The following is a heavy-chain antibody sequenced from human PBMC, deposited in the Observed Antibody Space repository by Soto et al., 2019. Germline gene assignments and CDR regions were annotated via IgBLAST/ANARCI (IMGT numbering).Heavy chain of an antibody. D-gene: IGHD2-21*02. V-gene: IGHV1-18*01. CDR2: ISAYNGNT. J-gene: IGHJ4*02. CDR3: AADRTYCGGDCYVD. CDR1: GYTFTSYG. Sequence: ASVKVSCKAPGYTFTSYGISWVRQAPGQGLEWMGWISAYNGNTNYAQKLQGRATMTKDTSTSTAYMELSSLRSDDTAVYYCAADRTYCGGDCYVDWGQGTLVTVSS.